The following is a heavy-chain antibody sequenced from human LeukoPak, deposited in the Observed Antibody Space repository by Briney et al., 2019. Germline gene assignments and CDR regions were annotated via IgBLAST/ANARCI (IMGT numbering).Heavy chain of an antibody. CDR2: ISSSSSYI. CDR3: ARVGRDYEYMDV. Sequence: GGSLRLSCAASGFTFSSYSMNWVRQAPGKGLEWVSSISSSSSYIHYADSVKGRFTISRDNRKNSLYLLMNSLRAEDTAVYYCARVGRDYEYMDVWGKGTTVTVSS. V-gene: IGHV3-21*01. D-gene: IGHD3-22*01. CDR1: GFTFSSYS. J-gene: IGHJ6*03.